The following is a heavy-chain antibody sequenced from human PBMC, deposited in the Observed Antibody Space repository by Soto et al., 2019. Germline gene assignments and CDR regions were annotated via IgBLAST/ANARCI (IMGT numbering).Heavy chain of an antibody. J-gene: IGHJ4*02. CDR3: ARAMATAFRSKDGFDY. V-gene: IGHV1-69*05. CDR1: GGTFSSYA. Sequence: QVQLVQSGAEVKKPGSSVKVSCKASGGTFSSYAISWVRQAPGQGLEWMGGIIPIFGTANYAQKFQGRVTITXXEXTXXAYMELSSLRSEDTAVYYCARAMATAFRSKDGFDYWGQGTLVTVSS. CDR2: IIPIFGTA. D-gene: IGHD5-18*01.